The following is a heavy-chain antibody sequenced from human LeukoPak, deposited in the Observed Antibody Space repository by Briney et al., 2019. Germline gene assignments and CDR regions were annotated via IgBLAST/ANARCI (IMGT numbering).Heavy chain of an antibody. D-gene: IGHD3-22*01. Sequence: PGGSLRLSCAASGFTFSGSAMHWVRQASGKGLEWVGRIRSKANSYATAYAASVKGRFTIFRDDSKNTAYLQMNSLKTEDTAVYYCTRLQLFPYDSSGYYHGHFDYWGQGTLVTVSS. J-gene: IGHJ4*02. CDR1: GFTFSGSA. CDR2: IRSKANSYAT. V-gene: IGHV3-73*01. CDR3: TRLQLFPYDSSGYYHGHFDY.